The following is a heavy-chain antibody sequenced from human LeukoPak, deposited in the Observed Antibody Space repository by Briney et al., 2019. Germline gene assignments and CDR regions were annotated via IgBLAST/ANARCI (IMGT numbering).Heavy chain of an antibody. Sequence: PGGSLRLSCAASGFTFSDYYMTWIRQAPGKGLEWVSSIRPSGGTTYYADSVKGRFTISRDDSENTLYLQMNSLRAEDTAVYYCAKATGYLLWGQGTLVTVSS. D-gene: IGHD1-14*01. CDR1: GFTFSDYY. CDR3: AKATGYLL. J-gene: IGHJ4*02. V-gene: IGHV3-23*01. CDR2: IRPSGGTT.